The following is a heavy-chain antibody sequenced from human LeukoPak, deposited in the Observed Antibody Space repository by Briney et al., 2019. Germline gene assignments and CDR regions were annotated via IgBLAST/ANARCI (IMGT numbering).Heavy chain of an antibody. J-gene: IGHJ6*02. Sequence: GGSLRLSCAASGFTFSSYEMNCVRQAPGQGLEWVSFISNNGDTITYVDSVKGRFTISRDNAKNSLYLQMNSLRGGDTAVYYCARWYCSSTNCHSYYYGMDVWGQGTTVTVSS. CDR2: ISNNGDTI. D-gene: IGHD2-2*01. CDR3: ARWYCSSTNCHSYYYGMDV. V-gene: IGHV3-48*03. CDR1: GFTFSSYE.